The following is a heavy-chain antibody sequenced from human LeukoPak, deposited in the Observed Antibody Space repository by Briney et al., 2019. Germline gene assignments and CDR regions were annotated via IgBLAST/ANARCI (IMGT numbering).Heavy chain of an antibody. CDR1: GFTFSSYA. CDR2: ISYDGSNK. Sequence: GGSLRLSCAASGFTFSSYAMHWVRQAPGKGLEWVAVISYDGSNKYYADSVKGRFTISRDNSKNTLYPQMNSLRAEDTAVYYCARVDAYCGGDCYSWGQGTLVTVSS. D-gene: IGHD2-21*02. V-gene: IGHV3-30-3*01. CDR3: ARVDAYCGGDCYS. J-gene: IGHJ5*02.